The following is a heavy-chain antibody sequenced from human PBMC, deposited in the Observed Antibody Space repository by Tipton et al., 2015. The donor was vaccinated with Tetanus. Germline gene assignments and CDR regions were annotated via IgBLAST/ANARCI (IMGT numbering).Heavy chain of an antibody. CDR2: IYYSGST. D-gene: IGHD1-26*01. V-gene: IGHV4-31*03. CDR1: GGSISSGGYY. J-gene: IGHJ4*02. Sequence: TLSLTCTVSGGSISSGGYYWSWIRQHPGKGLEWIGDIYYSGSTYYDPSLKSRVTISVDTPKNQFSLKLNSETAADSAVYYCARDRARGARGWNFFDYWGQGTLVTVSS. CDR3: ARDRARGARGWNFFDY.